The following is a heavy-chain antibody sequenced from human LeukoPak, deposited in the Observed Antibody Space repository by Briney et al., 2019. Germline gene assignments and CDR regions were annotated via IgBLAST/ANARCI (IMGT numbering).Heavy chain of an antibody. CDR2: MNPNSGNT. V-gene: IGHV1-8*02. CDR1: GYTFTSYY. CDR3: ARGATPSDCSGGSCYSLDYYYYGMDV. D-gene: IGHD2-15*01. Sequence: RASVKVSCKASGYTFTSYYMHWVRQATGQGLEWMGWMNPNSGNTGYAQKFQGRVTMTRNTSISTAYMELSSLRSEDTAVYYCARGATPSDCSGGSCYSLDYYYYGMDVWGQGTTVTVSS. J-gene: IGHJ6*02.